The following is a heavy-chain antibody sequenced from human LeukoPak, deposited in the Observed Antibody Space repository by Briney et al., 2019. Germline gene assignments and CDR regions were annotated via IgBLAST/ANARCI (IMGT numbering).Heavy chain of an antibody. CDR3: ARDPYYYDSSGIGGYAFDI. J-gene: IGHJ3*02. CDR1: GGTFSNYA. D-gene: IGHD3-22*01. Sequence: ASVKVSCKASGGTFSNYAISWVRQAPGQGLEWMGIINPSGGSTSYAQKFQGRVTMTRDMSTSTVYMELSSLRSEDTAVYYCARDPYYYDSSGIGGYAFDIWGQGTMVTVSS. CDR2: INPSGGST. V-gene: IGHV1-46*01.